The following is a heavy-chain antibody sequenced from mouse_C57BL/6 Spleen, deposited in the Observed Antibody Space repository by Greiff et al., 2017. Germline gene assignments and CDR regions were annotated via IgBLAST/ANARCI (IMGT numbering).Heavy chain of an antibody. V-gene: IGHV5-17*01. J-gene: IGHJ2*01. Sequence: DVMLVESGGGLVKPGGSLKLSCAASGFTFSDYGMHWVRQAPEKGLEWVAYISSGSSTIYYADTVKGRFTISRDNAKNPLFLQMTSLRSEDTAMYYCARGTTPDYWGQGTTLTVSS. CDR2: ISSGSSTI. CDR1: GFTFSDYG. CDR3: ARGTTPDY. D-gene: IGHD1-1*01.